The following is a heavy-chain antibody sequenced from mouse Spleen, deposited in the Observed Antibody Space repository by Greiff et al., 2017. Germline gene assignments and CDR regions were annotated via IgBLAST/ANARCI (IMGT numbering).Heavy chain of an antibody. CDR2: IYPRDGST. Sequence: VQLQQSGPELVKPGASVKLSCKASGYTFTSYDMNWVKQRPGQGLEWIGRIYPRDGSTKYNEKFKGKATLTVDTSSSTAYMELHSLTSEDSAVYFCASGVITTGFAYWGQGTLVTVSA. J-gene: IGHJ3*01. D-gene: IGHD2-4*01. CDR3: ASGVITTGFAY. V-gene: IGHV1-85*01. CDR1: GYTFTSYD.